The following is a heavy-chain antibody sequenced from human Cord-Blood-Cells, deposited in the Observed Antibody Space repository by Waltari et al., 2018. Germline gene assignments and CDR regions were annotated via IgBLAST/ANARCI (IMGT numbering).Heavy chain of an antibody. Sequence: QVQLVQSGAAVKKTGSSVKSSCKASGGTFSSYAISWVRQAPGQGLEWMGRIIPSLGIANYAQKFQGRVTITAEKSTSTAYMELSSLRSEDTAVYYCAREKDGAARDYWGQGTLVTVSS. J-gene: IGHJ4*02. V-gene: IGHV1-69*09. D-gene: IGHD6-6*01. CDR3: AREKDGAARDY. CDR1: GGTFSSYA. CDR2: IIPSLGIA.